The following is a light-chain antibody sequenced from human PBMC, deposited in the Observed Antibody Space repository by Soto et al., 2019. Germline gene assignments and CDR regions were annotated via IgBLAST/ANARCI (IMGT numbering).Light chain of an antibody. CDR2: EVR. CDR3: SSYTAGGNI. V-gene: IGLV2-14*03. CDR1: SIDVGAYNF. Sequence: QSALTHPAYVSRSAGQSITIPSTRTSIDVGAYNFVSWYQQRPGKAHRLIIDEVRNRPSGISNRFSGSKSGNTASLTIPGLQAEDAADYYCSSYTAGGNIFGTGTKVTV. J-gene: IGLJ1*01.